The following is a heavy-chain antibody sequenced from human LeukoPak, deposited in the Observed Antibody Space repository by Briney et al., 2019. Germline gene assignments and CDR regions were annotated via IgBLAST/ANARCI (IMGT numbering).Heavy chain of an antibody. CDR3: AGSSYIYYFDY. CDR2: IYPGDSDT. V-gene: IGHV5-51*01. J-gene: IGHJ4*02. CDR1: GYSFTSYW. Sequence: GGSLKISCKGSGYSFTSYWIGWVRQMPGKGLEWMCIIYPGDSDTRYSPSFQGHVTISADKSISTAYLQWSSQKASDTAMYYCAGSSYIYYFDYWGQGTLVTVSS. D-gene: IGHD3-16*01.